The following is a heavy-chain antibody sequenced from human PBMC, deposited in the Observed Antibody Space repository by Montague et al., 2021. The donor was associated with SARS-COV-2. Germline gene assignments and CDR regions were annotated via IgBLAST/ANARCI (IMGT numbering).Heavy chain of an antibody. J-gene: IGHJ4*02. Sequence: SETLSLTCSVSGDSITTYYWSWIRQSPGRGLEWIGHIYYTGTTKYNPSLTSRVTISVDTSRRQFSLKLKSVTAADTAVYYCAGAQTTCFIANCVNYLDYWGQGALVTVSS. D-gene: IGHD1-1*01. CDR3: AGAQTTCFIANCVNYLDY. CDR2: IYYTGTT. CDR1: GDSITTYY. V-gene: IGHV4-59*01.